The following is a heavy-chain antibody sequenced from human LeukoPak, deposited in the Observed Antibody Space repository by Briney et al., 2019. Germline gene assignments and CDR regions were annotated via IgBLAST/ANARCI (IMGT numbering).Heavy chain of an antibody. V-gene: IGHV1-18*01. Sequence: ASVKVSCKASGYTFTSYGISWVRQAPGQGLEGVGWISAYNGNTNYAQKLQGRVTMTTDTSTSTAYMELRSLRSDDTAVYYCARVGRSWSGYNYLDYWGQGTLVTVSS. CDR3: ARVGRSWSGYNYLDY. CDR1: GYTFTSYG. CDR2: ISAYNGNT. J-gene: IGHJ4*02. D-gene: IGHD3-3*01.